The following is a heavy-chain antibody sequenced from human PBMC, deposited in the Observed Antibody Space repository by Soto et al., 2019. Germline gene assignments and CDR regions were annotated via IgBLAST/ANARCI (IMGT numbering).Heavy chain of an antibody. D-gene: IGHD3-3*01. CDR2: ISGSGGST. J-gene: IGHJ4*02. CDR3: AKVLVFSEQIINLEWLLFDY. CDR1: GFTFSSYA. V-gene: IGHV3-23*01. Sequence: GGSLRLSCAASGFTFSSYAMSWVRQAPGKGLEWVSAISGSGGSTYYADSVKGRFTISRDNSKNTLYLQMNSLRAEDTAVYYCAKVLVFSEQIINLEWLLFDYWGQGTLVTVSS.